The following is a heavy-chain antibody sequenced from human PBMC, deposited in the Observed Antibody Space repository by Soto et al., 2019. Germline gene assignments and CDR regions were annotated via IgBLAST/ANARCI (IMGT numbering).Heavy chain of an antibody. CDR1: GYTFTGYY. J-gene: IGHJ3*02. CDR3: AKNLLVTTPDGFDI. Sequence: AASVKVSCKTSGYTFTGYYMHWVRQAPGQGLQWMGWIDPDSGDTKYAQKFQGRVTMTRDTSISTAYMELSRLRSDDTAVYYCAKNLLVTTPDGFDIWGQGTMVTVSS. D-gene: IGHD3-22*01. CDR2: IDPDSGDT. V-gene: IGHV1-2*02.